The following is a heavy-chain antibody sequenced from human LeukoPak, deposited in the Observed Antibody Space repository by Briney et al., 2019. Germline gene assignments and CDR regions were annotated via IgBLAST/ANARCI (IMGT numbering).Heavy chain of an antibody. CDR3: ARDVLTMIVEDPRIDY. J-gene: IGHJ4*02. CDR2: IIPILGTA. V-gene: IGHV1-69*11. Sequence: GASVKVSCKASGGSFSSYVITWVRQAPGQGLEWMGRIIPILGTANYAQKFQGRVTITADESTSTAYMELSSLRSEDTAVYYCARDVLTMIVEDPRIDYWGQGTLVTVSS. CDR1: GGSFSSYV. D-gene: IGHD3-22*01.